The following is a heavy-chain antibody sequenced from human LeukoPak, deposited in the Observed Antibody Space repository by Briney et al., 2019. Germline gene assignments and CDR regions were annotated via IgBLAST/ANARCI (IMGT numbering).Heavy chain of an antibody. D-gene: IGHD1-26*01. J-gene: IGHJ5*02. V-gene: IGHV3-66*01. CDR2: TYSDGST. CDR1: GFAVSTNY. Sequence: PGGSLRLSCAASGFAVSTNYLSWVRQAPGKGLEWVSVTYSDGSTYYTDSVKGGFTISRDNSKNTLYLQMNSLRPEDTAVYYCARDQRSESYYPWGWFDPWGQGTLVTVSS. CDR3: ARDQRSESYYPWGWFDP.